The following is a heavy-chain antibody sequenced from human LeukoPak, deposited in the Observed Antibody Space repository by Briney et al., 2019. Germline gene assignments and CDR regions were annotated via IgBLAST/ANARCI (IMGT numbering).Heavy chain of an antibody. V-gene: IGHV4-59*01. Sequence: SETLSLTCTVSGGSISSYYWSWIRQPPGKGLEWIGYIYYSGSTNYNPSLKSRVTISVDTSKNQFSLKLSSVTAADTAVYYCARIHGRYSSSWPFDYWGQGTLVTVSS. J-gene: IGHJ4*02. D-gene: IGHD6-13*01. CDR1: GGSISSYY. CDR3: ARIHGRYSSSWPFDY. CDR2: IYYSGST.